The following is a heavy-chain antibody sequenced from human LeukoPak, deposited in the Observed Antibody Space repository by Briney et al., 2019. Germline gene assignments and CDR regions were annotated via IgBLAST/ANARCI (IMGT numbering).Heavy chain of an antibody. V-gene: IGHV1-2*02. J-gene: IGHJ4*02. Sequence: ASVKVSCKASGYTFTGYYMHWVRQAPGQGLEWMGWINPNSGGTNYAQKFQGRVTMTRDTSISTAYMELSRLRSDDTAVYYCARGSDYGDQPLDYWGQGTLVTVSP. CDR1: GYTFTGYY. CDR2: INPNSGGT. CDR3: ARGSDYGDQPLDY. D-gene: IGHD4-17*01.